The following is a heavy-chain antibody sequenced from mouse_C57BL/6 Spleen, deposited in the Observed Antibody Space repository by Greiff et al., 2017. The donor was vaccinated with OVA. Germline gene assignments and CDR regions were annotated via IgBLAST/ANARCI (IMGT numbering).Heavy chain of an antibody. CDR3: ARDSKNFRWYFDV. CDR1: GFTFSSYA. CDR2: ISDGGSYT. V-gene: IGHV5-4*01. Sequence: EVMLVESGGGLVKPGGSLKLSCAASGFTFSSYAMSWVRQTPEKRLEWVATISDGGSYTYYPDNVKGRFTISRDNAKNNLYLQMSHLKSEDTAMYYCARDSKNFRWYFDVWGTGTTVTVSS. D-gene: IGHD2-5*01. J-gene: IGHJ1*03.